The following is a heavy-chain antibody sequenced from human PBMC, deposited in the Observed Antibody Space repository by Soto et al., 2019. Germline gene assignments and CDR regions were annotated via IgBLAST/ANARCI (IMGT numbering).Heavy chain of an antibody. D-gene: IGHD3-9*01. J-gene: IGHJ5*02. CDR2: INPSGGYT. CDR3: ATLNYDILTGSSPFDP. CDR1: GYTFPSYY. V-gene: IGHV1-46*01. Sequence: ASVKVSCKASGYTFPSYYMHWVRQAPGQGLEWLGIINPSGGYTTYAQRFLGRVTMTSDTSTSTVHMELGSLTSEDTAVYYCATLNYDILTGSSPFDPWGQGTLVTVSS.